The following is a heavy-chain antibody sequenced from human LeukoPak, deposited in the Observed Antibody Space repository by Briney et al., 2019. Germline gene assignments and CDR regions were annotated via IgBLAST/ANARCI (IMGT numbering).Heavy chain of an antibody. Sequence: PGGSLRLSCAASGFTVSSNDMTWVRQAPGKGLEWVSVIYTGGSTYYADSVKGRFTISRDNSKNTLFLQMSSLRAEDTALYYCARARATGYDYNNWGQGTLVTVSS. D-gene: IGHD5-12*01. V-gene: IGHV3-66*01. J-gene: IGHJ4*02. CDR3: ARARATGYDYNN. CDR1: GFTVSSND. CDR2: IYTGGST.